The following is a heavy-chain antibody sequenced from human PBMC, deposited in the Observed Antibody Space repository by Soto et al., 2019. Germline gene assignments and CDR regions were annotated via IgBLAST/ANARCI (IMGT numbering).Heavy chain of an antibody. CDR3: AREACDSSGYAGHAFDI. CDR2: INPNSGGT. Sequence: QVQLVQSGAEVKKPGASVKVSCKASGYTFTGYYMHWVRQAPGQGLEWMGWINPNSGGTNYAQKFQGRVTMTRDTSISTAYMELSRLRSDDTAVYYCAREACDSSGYAGHAFDIWGQGTMVTVSS. V-gene: IGHV1-2*02. J-gene: IGHJ3*02. D-gene: IGHD3-22*01. CDR1: GYTFTGYY.